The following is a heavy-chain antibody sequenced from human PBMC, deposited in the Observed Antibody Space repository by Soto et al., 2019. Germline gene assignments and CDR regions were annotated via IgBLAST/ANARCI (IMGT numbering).Heavy chain of an antibody. CDR2: ISGSGGST. Sequence: GGSLRLSCAASEFSFSNYWMSWVRQAPGKGLEWVSAISGSGGSTYYADSVKGRFTISRDNSKNTLYLQMNSLRAEDTAVYYCAKTTVTTAGWFDPWGQGTLVTVSS. CDR1: EFSFSNYW. D-gene: IGHD4-4*01. CDR3: AKTTVTTAGWFDP. V-gene: IGHV3-23*01. J-gene: IGHJ5*02.